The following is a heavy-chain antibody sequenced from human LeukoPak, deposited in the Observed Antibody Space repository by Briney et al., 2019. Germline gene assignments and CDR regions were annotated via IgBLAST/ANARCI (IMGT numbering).Heavy chain of an antibody. CDR2: ISAYNGNT. V-gene: IGHV1-18*01. CDR1: ADIFSAYG. CDR3: ARTASIAAAGTFDY. D-gene: IGHD6-13*01. J-gene: IGHJ4*02. Sequence: ASVKVSCKTSADIFSAYGISWVRQAPGQGLEWMGWISAYNGNTNYAQKLQGRVTMTTDTSTSTAYMELRSLRSDDTAVYYCARTASIAAAGTFDYWGQGTLVTVSS.